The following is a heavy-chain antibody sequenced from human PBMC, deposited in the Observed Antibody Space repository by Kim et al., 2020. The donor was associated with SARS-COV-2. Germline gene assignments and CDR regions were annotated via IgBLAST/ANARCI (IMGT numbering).Heavy chain of an antibody. D-gene: IGHD4-17*01. J-gene: IGHJ3*02. CDR3: AKDREWGGYGDYVGDAFDI. CDR2: ISYDGSNK. V-gene: IGHV3-30*18. Sequence: GGSLRLSCAASGFTFSSYGMHWVRQAPGKGLEWVAVISYDGSNKYYADSVKGRFTISRDNSKNTLYLQMNSLRAEDTAVYYCAKDREWGGYGDYVGDAFDIWGQGTMVTVSS. CDR1: GFTFSSYG.